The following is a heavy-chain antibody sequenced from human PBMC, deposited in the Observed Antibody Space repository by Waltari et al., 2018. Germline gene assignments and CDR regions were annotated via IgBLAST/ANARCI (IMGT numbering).Heavy chain of an antibody. V-gene: IGHV3-74*01. Sequence: EVQLVESGGGLVQPGGSLRLSCAASGFTFSSHWRLWVRQAPGKGLGWVSRINSDGSSTSYADSVKGRFTISRDNAKNTLYLQMNRLRAEDTAVYYCARMYSSGWYGFDYWGQGTLVTVSS. CDR2: INSDGSST. CDR3: ARMYSSGWYGFDY. CDR1: GFTFSSHW. D-gene: IGHD6-19*01. J-gene: IGHJ4*02.